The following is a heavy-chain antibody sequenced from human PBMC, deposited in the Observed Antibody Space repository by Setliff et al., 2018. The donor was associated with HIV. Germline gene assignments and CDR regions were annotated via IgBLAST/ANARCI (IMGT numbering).Heavy chain of an antibody. Sequence: GESLKISCAASGFTFDDYTMQWVRQAPGKGLEWVSLISWDGGTTKYADSVKGRFTISRDNSKNSLYLQSNSLRTEDTAFYYCARSTYYYDSSGYKAYYFDYWGQGTLVTVSS. CDR1: GFTFDDYT. CDR3: ARSTYYYDSSGYKAYYFDY. CDR2: ISWDGGTT. J-gene: IGHJ4*02. D-gene: IGHD3-22*01. V-gene: IGHV3-43*01.